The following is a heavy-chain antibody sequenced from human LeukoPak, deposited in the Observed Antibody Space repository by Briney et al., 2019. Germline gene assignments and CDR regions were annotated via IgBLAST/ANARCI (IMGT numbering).Heavy chain of an antibody. D-gene: IGHD3-10*01. CDR3: ARARRPYGSGSYFDY. V-gene: IGHV3-7*01. CDR2: IKQDGSEK. Sequence: GGSLRLSCAASRFTFSNYGMHWVRQAPGKGLEWVANIKQDGSEKYYVDSVKGRFTISRGNAKNSLYLQMNSLRAEDTAVYYCARARRPYGSGSYFDYWGQEPWSPSPQ. CDR1: RFTFSNYG. J-gene: IGHJ4*01.